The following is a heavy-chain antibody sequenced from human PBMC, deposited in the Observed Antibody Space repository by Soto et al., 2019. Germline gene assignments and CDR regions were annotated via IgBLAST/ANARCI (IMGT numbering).Heavy chain of an antibody. D-gene: IGHD2-2*02. CDR3: ARHPKVIVVVPAAILGVDY. J-gene: IGHJ4*02. V-gene: IGHV5-10-1*01. CDR1: GYSFTSYS. Sequence: GSLEMSCKGSGYSFTSYSISWVRQMPGEGLEWMGRIYPSDSYTNYSPSFQGHVTISADKSISTAYLQWSSLKASDTAMYYCARHPKVIVVVPAAILGVDYWGQGTLVTVSS. CDR2: IYPSDSYT.